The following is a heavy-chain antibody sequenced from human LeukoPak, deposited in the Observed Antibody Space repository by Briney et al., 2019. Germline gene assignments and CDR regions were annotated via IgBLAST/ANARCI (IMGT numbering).Heavy chain of an antibody. CDR3: ARRGVRDTSHYYYGMDV. CDR1: RGTLSSYA. D-gene: IGHD3-10*02. Sequence: SREVSRGTLSSYAIGGVSQAPGGGLECVVRIIPILGIANYAQKLQGRVTFTADKSTSTAYMELSSLRSEDTAVYYCARRGVRDTSHYYYGMDVWGQGSTITVSS. V-gene: IGHV1-69*04. CDR2: IIPILGIA. J-gene: IGHJ6*02.